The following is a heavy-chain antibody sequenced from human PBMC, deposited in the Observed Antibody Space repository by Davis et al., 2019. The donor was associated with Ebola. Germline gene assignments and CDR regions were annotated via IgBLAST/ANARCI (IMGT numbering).Heavy chain of an antibody. J-gene: IGHJ3*02. V-gene: IGHV3-33*01. CDR3: ARASEYYYDSSGYYLDAFDI. CDR2: IWYDGSNK. CDR1: GFTFSSYG. D-gene: IGHD3-22*01. Sequence: PGGSLRLSCAASGFTFSSYGMHWVRQAPGKGLEWVAVIWYDGSNKYYADSVKGRFTISRDNSKNTLYLQMNSLRAEDTAVYYCARASEYYYDSSGYYLDAFDIWGQGTMVTVSS.